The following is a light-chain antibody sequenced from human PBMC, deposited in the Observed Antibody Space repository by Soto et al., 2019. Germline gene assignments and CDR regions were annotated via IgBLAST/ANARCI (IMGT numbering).Light chain of an antibody. CDR2: RNN. CDR1: SSNIGSNY. Sequence: QSALTQPPSASGTPGQRVTISCSGSSSNIGSNYVYWYQQLPGTAPKLLIYRNNQRPSGVPERFAGSKSGTSASLAISGLRSEDEADDYCAAWDDSLSGFYVFGTGTKVTVL. CDR3: AAWDDSLSGFYV. V-gene: IGLV1-47*01. J-gene: IGLJ1*01.